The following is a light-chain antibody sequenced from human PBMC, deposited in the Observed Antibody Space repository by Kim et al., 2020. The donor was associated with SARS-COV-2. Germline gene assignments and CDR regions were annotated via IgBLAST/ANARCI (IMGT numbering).Light chain of an antibody. J-gene: IGLJ2*01. CDR1: KLGDKY. CDR2: QDR. CDR3: QAWDSSIVV. Sequence: SYELTQPPSVSVSPGQTASITCSGDKLGDKYACWYQQKPGQSPVLVIYQDRKRPSGIPERFSGSNSGNTATLTIRGTQAMDEADYYCQAWDSSIVVFGGG. V-gene: IGLV3-1*01.